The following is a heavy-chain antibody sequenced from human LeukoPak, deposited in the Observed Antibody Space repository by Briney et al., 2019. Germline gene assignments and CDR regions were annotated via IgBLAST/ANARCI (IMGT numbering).Heavy chain of an antibody. D-gene: IGHD1-26*01. CDR2: IKQDGSEK. CDR3: ARDQTKWEPLRRRDYYYMDV. J-gene: IGHJ6*03. CDR1: GFTVSSNY. V-gene: IGHV3-7*01. Sequence: GGSLRLSCAASGFTVSSNYMSWVRQAPGKGLEWVANIKQDGSEKYYVDSVKGRFTISRDNAKNSLYLQMNSLRAEDTAVYYCARDQTKWEPLRRRDYYYMDVWGKGTTVTVSS.